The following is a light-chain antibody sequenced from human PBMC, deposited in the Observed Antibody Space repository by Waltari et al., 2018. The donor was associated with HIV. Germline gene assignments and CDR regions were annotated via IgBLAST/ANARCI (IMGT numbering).Light chain of an antibody. CDR3: HQSSSLPWT. J-gene: IGKJ1*01. CDR2: YAS. Sequence: EIVLTQSPDFQSVSPKETVSISFRASLSIGSSLDWYQQKPDQSPKLLIKYASQSFSGVPSRFSGSGSGTDFTLTINSLEAEDAATYYCHQSSSLPWTFGQGTKVEIK. V-gene: IGKV6-21*01. CDR1: LSIGSS.